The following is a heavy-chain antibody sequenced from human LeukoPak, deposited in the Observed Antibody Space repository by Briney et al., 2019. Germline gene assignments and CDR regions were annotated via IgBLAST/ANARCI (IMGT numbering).Heavy chain of an antibody. Sequence: SETLSLTCVVSGASLSHYHWNWFRQPPGKGLEWIASVFDNEDANYNPSLESRVTISLDTSKSHVSLRLTSVTAADTAVYFCAKGETVTTSPFDYWGQGILVTVSS. CDR3: AKGETVTTSPFDY. D-gene: IGHD4-17*01. CDR2: VFDNEDA. CDR1: GASLSHYH. J-gene: IGHJ4*02. V-gene: IGHV4-59*01.